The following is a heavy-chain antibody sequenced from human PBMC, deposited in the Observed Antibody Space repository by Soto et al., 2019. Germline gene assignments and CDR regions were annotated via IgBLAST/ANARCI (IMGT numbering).Heavy chain of an antibody. CDR3: ARDFITGAPHSDPSYYHMDV. Sequence: QEQLVESGGGVVQPGRSLRLSCAASGFTLSRFGVHWVRQAPGKGLEWVGVIRHDGSKTSVLDSVKGRYTISRDNHRNDVVLQMASLKADDTASYRCARDFITGAPHSDPSYYHMDVWGRGTTVTVSS. CDR1: GFTLSRFG. V-gene: IGHV3-33*01. D-gene: IGHD1-20*01. J-gene: IGHJ6*01. CDR2: IRHDGSKT.